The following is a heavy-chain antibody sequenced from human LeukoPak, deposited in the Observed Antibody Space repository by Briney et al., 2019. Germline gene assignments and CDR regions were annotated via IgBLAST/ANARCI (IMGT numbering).Heavy chain of an antibody. CDR3: ASGSLRFGDPGFDY. CDR1: GYTFTSYG. V-gene: IGHV1-18*01. J-gene: IGHJ4*02. CDR2: ISAYNGNT. Sequence: ASVKVSCKASGYTFTSYGISWVRQAPGQGLEWMGWISAYNGNTNYAQKLQGRVTMTTDTSTSTAYMELRSLRSDDTAVYYCASGSLRFGDPGFDYWGRGTLVTVSS. D-gene: IGHD3-10*01.